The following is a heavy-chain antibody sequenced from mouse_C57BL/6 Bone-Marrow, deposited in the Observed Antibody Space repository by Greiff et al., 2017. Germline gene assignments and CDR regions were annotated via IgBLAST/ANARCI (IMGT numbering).Heavy chain of an antibody. J-gene: IGHJ1*03. D-gene: IGHD2-5*01. Sequence: QVQLQQPGAELVKPGASVKMSCKASGYTFTSYWITWVKQRPGQGLEWIGDIYSGSGSTNYNEKFKSKATLTVDTSSSTAYMQLSSLTSEDSAVYDCARPYYSNYCDVDVWGTGTTVTVSS. V-gene: IGHV1-55*01. CDR3: ARPYYSNYCDVDV. CDR1: GYTFTSYW. CDR2: IYSGSGST.